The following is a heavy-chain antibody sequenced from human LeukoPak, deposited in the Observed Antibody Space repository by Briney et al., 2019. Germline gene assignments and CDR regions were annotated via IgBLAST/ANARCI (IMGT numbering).Heavy chain of an antibody. Sequence: GDSLKISCKGSGYSFTTYWIAWERQMPGKGLEWMGIIYPDDSDTRYGPSFQGQVTISADISITTAYLRWGSLKASDTAMYYCVRGRGFGDYYFDYWGQGSLVTVSS. J-gene: IGHJ4*02. V-gene: IGHV5-51*01. CDR1: GYSFTTYW. D-gene: IGHD4-17*01. CDR3: VRGRGFGDYYFDY. CDR2: IYPDDSDT.